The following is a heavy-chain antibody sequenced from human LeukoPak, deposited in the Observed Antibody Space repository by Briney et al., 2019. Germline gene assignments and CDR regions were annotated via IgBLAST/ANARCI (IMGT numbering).Heavy chain of an antibody. CDR1: GGSISSYY. V-gene: IGHV4-4*07. J-gene: IGHJ4*02. CDR2: IYTSGST. D-gene: IGHD3-22*01. CDR3: ARGRAAYYYDSSGFF. Sequence: SETLSLTCTVSGGSISSYYWSWIRQSAGKGLEWIGRIYTSGSTNYNPSLKSRVTISVDTSKNQFSLKLSSVTAADTAVYYCARGRAAYYYDSSGFFWGQGTLVTVSS.